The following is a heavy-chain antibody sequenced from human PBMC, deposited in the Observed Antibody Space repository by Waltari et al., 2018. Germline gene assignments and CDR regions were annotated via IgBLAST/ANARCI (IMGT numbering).Heavy chain of an antibody. CDR3: AKSRLTTVTGLDY. CDR1: GFTFSSYG. CDR2: ISYDGSNK. Sequence: QVQLVESGGGVVQPGRSLRLSCAASGFTFSSYGIHWVRQAPGKGLEWVAVISYDGSNKYYADSVKGRFTISRDNSKNTLYLQMNSLRAEDTAVYYCAKSRLTTVTGLDYWGQGTLVTVSS. D-gene: IGHD4-17*01. V-gene: IGHV3-30*18. J-gene: IGHJ4*02.